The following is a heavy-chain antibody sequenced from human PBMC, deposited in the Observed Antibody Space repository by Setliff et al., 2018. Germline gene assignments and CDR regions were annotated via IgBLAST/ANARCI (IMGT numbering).Heavy chain of an antibody. CDR1: GYTFTTYT. Sequence: ASVKVSCKASGYTFTTYTMNWVRRAPGQGLEWMGWISAYNGNTNYAQKLQGRVTMTTDTSTSTAYMELRSLRSDDTAVYYCARVLFHCSSTSCYLDAFDIWGQGTMVTVSS. V-gene: IGHV1-18*01. CDR2: ISAYNGNT. J-gene: IGHJ3*02. D-gene: IGHD2-2*01. CDR3: ARVLFHCSSTSCYLDAFDI.